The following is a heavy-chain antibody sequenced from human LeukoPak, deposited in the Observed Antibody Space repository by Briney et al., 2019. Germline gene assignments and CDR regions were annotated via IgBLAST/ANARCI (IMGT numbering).Heavy chain of an antibody. CDR2: ISSSSSYI. Sequence: GGSLRLSCAASGFTFSSYSMNWVRQAPGKGLEWVSSISSSSSYIYYADSVKGRFTISRDNAKNSLYLQMNSLRAEDTAVYYCARGLHEVGDAFDIWGQGTMVTVSS. V-gene: IGHV3-21*01. CDR1: GFTFSSYS. J-gene: IGHJ3*02. D-gene: IGHD2-21*02. CDR3: ARGLHEVGDAFDI.